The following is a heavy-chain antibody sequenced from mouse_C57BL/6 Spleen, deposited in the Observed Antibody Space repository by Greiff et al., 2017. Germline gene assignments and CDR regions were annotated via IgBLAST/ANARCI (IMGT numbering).Heavy chain of an antibody. V-gene: IGHV6-6*01. Sequence: EVHLVESGGGLVQPGGSMKLSCAASGFTFSDAWMDWVRQSPEKGLEWVAEISNKANNHATYYAESVKGRFTISRDDSKSSVYLQMSSLRAEDTGIYYWNTSYGGCFDVWGTGTTVTVSA. D-gene: IGHD1-1*01. J-gene: IGHJ1*03. CDR1: GFTFSDAW. CDR2: ISNKANNHAT. CDR3: NTSYGGCFDV.